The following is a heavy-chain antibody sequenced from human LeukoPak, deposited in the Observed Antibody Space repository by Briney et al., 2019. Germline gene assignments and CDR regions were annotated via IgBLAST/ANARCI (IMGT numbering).Heavy chain of an antibody. CDR2: ISAYNGNT. V-gene: IGHV1-18*01. Sequence: ASVKVSCKASGYTFTSYGISWVRQAPGQGLEWMGWISAYNGNTNYAQKLQGRVTMTTDTSTSTAYMELRSLRSDDTAVYYCERGPMIVVVITPWFDPWGQGTLVTVSS. J-gene: IGHJ5*02. CDR3: ERGPMIVVVITPWFDP. D-gene: IGHD3-22*01. CDR1: GYTFTSYG.